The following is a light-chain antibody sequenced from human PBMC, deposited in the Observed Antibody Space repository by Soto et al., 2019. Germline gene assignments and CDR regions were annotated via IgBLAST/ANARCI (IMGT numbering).Light chain of an antibody. J-gene: IGLJ1*01. Sequence: QSVLTQPASVSGSPGQSIAISCTGTSSDVGNYNFVSWYQQHPGKAPKLMIYDVINRPSGISNRFSGSKSGNTSSLTISWFQAEDEADYYCCSYTTSSTYVFGTGTKVTVL. V-gene: IGLV2-14*03. CDR2: DVI. CDR1: SSDVGNYNF. CDR3: CSYTTSSTYV.